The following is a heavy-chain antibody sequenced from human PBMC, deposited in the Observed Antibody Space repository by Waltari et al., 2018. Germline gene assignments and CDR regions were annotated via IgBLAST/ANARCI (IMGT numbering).Heavy chain of an antibody. V-gene: IGHV3-33*01. CDR3: ARGVELAAAGIIFDY. J-gene: IGHJ4*02. CDR1: GFTLSREG. CDR2: IWYDGSNK. Sequence: QVQLVESGGGVVQHGRSLRLSCAASGFTLSREGRHGVRRAPGKWLEWVAVIWYDGSNKYYADSVKGRFTISRDNSKNTLYLQMNSLRAEDTAVYYCARGVELAAAGIIFDYWGQGTLVTVSS. D-gene: IGHD6-13*01.